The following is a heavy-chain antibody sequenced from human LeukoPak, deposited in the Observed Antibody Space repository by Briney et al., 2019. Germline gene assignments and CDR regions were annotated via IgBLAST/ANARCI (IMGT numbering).Heavy chain of an antibody. CDR3: VRGIGSSDSDY. CDR2: INSDGGTT. J-gene: IGHJ4*02. CDR1: GFPFSNYW. D-gene: IGHD6-6*01. V-gene: IGHV3-74*01. Sequence: GGSLRLSCAASGFPFSNYWMQWVRQVPGKGPVWVSRINSDGGTTSYVDSVKGRFAISRDNAKNTVYLQMNSLRAEDTAVYYCVRGIGSSDSDYWGQGTLVTVFS.